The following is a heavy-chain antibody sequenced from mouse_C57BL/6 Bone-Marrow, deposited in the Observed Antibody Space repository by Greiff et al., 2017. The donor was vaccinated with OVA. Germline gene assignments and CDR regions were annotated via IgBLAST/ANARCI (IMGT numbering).Heavy chain of an antibody. CDR2: IHPNSGST. CDR3: ARGGYDGNFDY. V-gene: IGHV1-64*01. Sequence: VQPQQPGAELVKPGASVKLSCKASGYTFTSYWMHWVKQRPGQGLEWIGMIHPNSGSTNYNEKFKSKATLTVDKSSSTAYMQLSSLTSEDSAVYYCARGGYDGNFDYWGQGTTLTVSS. D-gene: IGHD2-2*01. CDR1: GYTFTSYW. J-gene: IGHJ2*01.